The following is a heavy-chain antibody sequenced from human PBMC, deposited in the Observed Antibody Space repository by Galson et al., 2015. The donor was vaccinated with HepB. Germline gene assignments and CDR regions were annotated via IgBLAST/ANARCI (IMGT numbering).Heavy chain of an antibody. V-gene: IGHV3-33*01. J-gene: IGHJ4*02. CDR1: GFTFSGYG. Sequence: SLRLSCAASGFTFSGYGIHWVRQAPGKGLEWVAAIWYDGSNKYYVDSVKGRFTISRDSSKNTLYLQMNSLRAEDTAVYYCARDKTPAALYYFDLWGQGTLVTVSS. CDR3: ARDKTPAALYYFDL. D-gene: IGHD2-2*01. CDR2: IWYDGSNK.